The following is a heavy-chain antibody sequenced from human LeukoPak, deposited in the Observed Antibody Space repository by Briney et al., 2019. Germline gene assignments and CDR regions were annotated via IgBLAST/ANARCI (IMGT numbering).Heavy chain of an antibody. Sequence: ASVKVSCKASGYTFTSYDINWVRRATGQGLEWMGWMNSNSGNTGCTQKFQGRVTMTMNTSISTAYMELSSLRSEDTAVYYCARGDCSGGTCRYWVDYWGQGALVTVSS. D-gene: IGHD2-15*01. CDR3: ARGDCSGGTCRYWVDY. CDR1: GYTFTSYD. J-gene: IGHJ4*02. V-gene: IGHV1-8*01. CDR2: MNSNSGNT.